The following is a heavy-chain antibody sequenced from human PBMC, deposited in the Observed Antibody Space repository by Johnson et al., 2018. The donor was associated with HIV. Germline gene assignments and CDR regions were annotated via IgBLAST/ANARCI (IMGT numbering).Heavy chain of an antibody. Sequence: QVQLVESGGGVVQSGRSLRLSCAASGFTFGDSAIHWVRQAPGTGLEWVSTLYIGGTSYYGDSVKGRFTISRDNAKNSLYLQMNSLRAEDTAVYYCARNGLRPAAKGVAFDIWGHGTTVTVSS. V-gene: IGHV3-NL1*01. CDR1: GFTFGDSA. CDR3: ARNGLRPAAKGVAFDI. CDR2: LYIGGTS. D-gene: IGHD2-2*01. J-gene: IGHJ3*02.